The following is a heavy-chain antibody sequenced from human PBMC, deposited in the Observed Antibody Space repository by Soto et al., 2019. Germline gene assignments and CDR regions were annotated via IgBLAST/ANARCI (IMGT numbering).Heavy chain of an antibody. D-gene: IGHD3-10*01. Sequence: GGSLRLSCAASGFTFSSYGMHWVRQAPGKGLEWVAVIWYGGSTKYYADSVKGRFTISRDNSKNTLYLLMNSLSAEDTALYYCAKFHGSGTYYNFPDYWGQGTLVTVSS. CDR3: AKFHGSGTYYNFPDY. CDR1: GFTFSSYG. CDR2: IWYGGSTK. V-gene: IGHV3-33*06. J-gene: IGHJ4*02.